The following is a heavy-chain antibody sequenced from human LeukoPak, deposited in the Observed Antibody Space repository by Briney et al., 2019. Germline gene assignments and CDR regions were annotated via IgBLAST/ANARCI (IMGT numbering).Heavy chain of an antibody. V-gene: IGHV3-48*04. CDR2: ISHTGSTM. CDR1: GFRFSSYS. J-gene: IGHJ4*02. CDR3: VRDHQLRDPGC. Sequence: GGSLRLSCAASGFRFSSYSMNWVRQAPGKGLEWVSYISHTGSTMSYADSVKGRFTISRDNARNSLHLQMNSLRAEDTAVYYCVRDHQLRDPGCWGQGTLVTVSS. D-gene: IGHD5-24*01.